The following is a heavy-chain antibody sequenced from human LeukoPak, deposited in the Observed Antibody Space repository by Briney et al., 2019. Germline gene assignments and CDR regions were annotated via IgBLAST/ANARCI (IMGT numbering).Heavy chain of an antibody. V-gene: IGHV4-61*02. J-gene: IGHJ4*02. CDR2: IYTSGST. CDR3: ARAYDFWGMYFDH. CDR1: GGSISSGSYY. Sequence: SQTLSLTCTVSGGSISSGSYYWRWIRQPAGKGLEWIGRIYTSGSTNYNPSLKSRVTISVDTSKDQFSLKLSSVTAADTAVYYCARAYDFWGMYFDHWGQGTLVTVSS. D-gene: IGHD3-3*01.